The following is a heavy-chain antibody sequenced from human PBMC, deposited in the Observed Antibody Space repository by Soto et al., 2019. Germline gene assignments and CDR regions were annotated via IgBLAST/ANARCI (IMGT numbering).Heavy chain of an antibody. CDR2: IIPVSGTT. CDR1: GGAISSYA. V-gene: IGHV1-69*01. Sequence: QVQLVQSGAEVRRPGSSVKVSCKAFGGAISSYAISWVRQAPGQGLEWMGGIIPVSGTTTYAQKFQARVTITADESTTTAYMELSSLRSEDTAVYYCARGPAVDVGPTYFDYWGQGTPVTVSP. D-gene: IGHD1-26*01. CDR3: ARGPAVDVGPTYFDY. J-gene: IGHJ4*02.